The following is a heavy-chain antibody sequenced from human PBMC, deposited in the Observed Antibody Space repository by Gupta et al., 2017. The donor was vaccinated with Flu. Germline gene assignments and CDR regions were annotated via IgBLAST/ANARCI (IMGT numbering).Heavy chain of an antibody. V-gene: IGHV1-18*01. J-gene: IGHJ4*02. D-gene: IGHD2-2*01. CDR3: ARDYSGGNGIVVVPAAKNFDY. Sequence: QVQLVQSGAEVKKPGASVRVSCKASGYTFITDGISWVRQAPGQGLEWVGWISAYNGYTRYAQNLQGRVTMTTDTSTSTAYMELRSLTSDDTAVYYCARDYSGGNGIVVVPAAKNFDYWGQGTLVTVSS. CDR1: GYTFITDG. CDR2: ISAYNGYT.